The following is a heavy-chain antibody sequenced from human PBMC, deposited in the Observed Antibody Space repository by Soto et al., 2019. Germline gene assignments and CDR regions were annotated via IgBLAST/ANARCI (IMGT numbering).Heavy chain of an antibody. Sequence: PGGSLRLSCAASGFTFSSYAMSWVRQAPGKGLEWVSAISGSGGSTYYADSVKGRFTISRDNSKNTLYLQMNSLRAEDTAVYYCAKDRRDYSSSSYGGRNWFDPWGQGTLVTVSS. CDR3: AKDRRDYSSSSYGGRNWFDP. CDR2: ISGSGGST. D-gene: IGHD6-6*01. CDR1: GFTFSSYA. V-gene: IGHV3-23*01. J-gene: IGHJ5*02.